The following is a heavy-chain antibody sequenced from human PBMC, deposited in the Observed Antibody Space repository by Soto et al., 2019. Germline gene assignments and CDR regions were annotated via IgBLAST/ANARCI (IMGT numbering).Heavy chain of an antibody. D-gene: IGHD4-17*01. J-gene: IGHJ4*02. CDR1: GGTFSSSA. CDR2: IIPIFGTD. Sequence: QVQLVQSGAEVKTPGSSVKISCKASGGTFSSSALSWVRQAPGQGLEWMGVIIPIFGTDNYAQKFQGRVTITADESTSTDYMELSSLRYDDRAVYYWASPSATVTTLYYSFDYCRQGAMGTVSS. V-gene: IGHV1-69*12. CDR3: ASPSATVTTLYYSFDY.